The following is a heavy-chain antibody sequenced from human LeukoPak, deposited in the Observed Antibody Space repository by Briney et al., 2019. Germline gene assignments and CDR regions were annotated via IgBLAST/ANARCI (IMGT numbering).Heavy chain of an antibody. V-gene: IGHV4-59*12. CDR2: IYYSGST. D-gene: IGHD5-24*01. CDR3: ARGQRWLQSRPFDY. CDR1: GGSISSYY. J-gene: IGHJ4*02. Sequence: SETLSLTCTVSGGSISSYYWSWIRQPPGKGLEWIGYIYYSGSTNYNPSLRSRVTISVDTSKNQFSLKLSSVTAADTAVYYCARGQRWLQSRPFDYWGQGTLVTVSS.